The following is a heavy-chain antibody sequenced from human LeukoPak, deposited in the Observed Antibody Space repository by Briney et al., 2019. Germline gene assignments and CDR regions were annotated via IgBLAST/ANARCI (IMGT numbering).Heavy chain of an antibody. CDR1: GYTFTSYG. Sequence: SVKVSCKASGYTFTSYGISWVRQAPGQGLEWMGGIIPIFGTANYAQKFQGRVTITADESTSTAYMELSSLRSEDTAVYYCARTKSFRYVAAAYYFDYWGQGTLVTVSS. D-gene: IGHD6-13*01. CDR2: IIPIFGTA. J-gene: IGHJ4*02. CDR3: ARTKSFRYVAAAYYFDY. V-gene: IGHV1-69*13.